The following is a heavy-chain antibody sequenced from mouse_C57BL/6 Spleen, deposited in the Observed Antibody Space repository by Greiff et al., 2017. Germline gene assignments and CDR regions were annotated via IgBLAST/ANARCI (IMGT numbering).Heavy chain of an antibody. CDR3: ARGGSYGSSYGYFDV. CDR2: IDPSDSYT. D-gene: IGHD1-1*01. CDR1: GYTFTSYW. V-gene: IGHV1-50*01. Sequence: GAELVKPGASVKLSCKASGYTFTSYWMQWVKQRPGQGLEWIGEIDPSDSYTNYNQKFKGKATLTVDTSSSTAYMQLSSLTSEDSAVYYCARGGSYGSSYGYFDVWGTGTTVTVSS. J-gene: IGHJ1*03.